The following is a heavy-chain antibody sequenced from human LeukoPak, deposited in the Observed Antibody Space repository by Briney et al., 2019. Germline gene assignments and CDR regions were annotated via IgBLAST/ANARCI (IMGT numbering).Heavy chain of an antibody. CDR1: GFSLNTGGMG. Sequence: SGPALVKPTQTLTLTCSFSGFSLNTGGMGVGWIRQPPGKALEWLAVIYWDDDKRFNPSLKTSLTIIKDTPRNQVILTLHNVDPVDTATYFCAHAYLVDTSGHYGASVWFDTWGQGTLVTVSS. V-gene: IGHV2-5*02. CDR3: AHAYLVDTSGHYGASVWFDT. J-gene: IGHJ5*02. D-gene: IGHD3-22*01. CDR2: IYWDDDK.